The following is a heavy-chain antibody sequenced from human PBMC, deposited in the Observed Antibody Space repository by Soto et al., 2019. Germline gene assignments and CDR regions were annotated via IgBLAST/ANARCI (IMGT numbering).Heavy chain of an antibody. CDR2: IYYSGST. Sequence: SETLSLTCTVSGGSISSYYWSWIRQPPGKGLEWIGYIYYSGSTNYNPSLKSRVTISVDTSKNQFSLKLSSVTAADTAVYYCARKLDYFDYWGQGTLVTVSS. CDR3: ARKLDYFDY. CDR1: GGSISSYY. V-gene: IGHV4-59*08. J-gene: IGHJ4*02.